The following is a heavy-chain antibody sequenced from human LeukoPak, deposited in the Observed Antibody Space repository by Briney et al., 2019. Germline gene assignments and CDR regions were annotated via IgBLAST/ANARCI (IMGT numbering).Heavy chain of an antibody. J-gene: IGHJ4*02. Sequence: PGGSLRLSCAASGFTFSSYEMNWVRQAPGKGLEWVSYISSSGSTIHYADSVKGRFTISRDNAKSSLYLQMNSLRAEDTAVYYCARDNYYDSSGYYSVGYGGYYFDYWGQGTLVTVSS. CDR2: ISSSGSTI. CDR3: ARDNYYDSSGYYSVGYGGYYFDY. CDR1: GFTFSSYE. V-gene: IGHV3-48*03. D-gene: IGHD3-22*01.